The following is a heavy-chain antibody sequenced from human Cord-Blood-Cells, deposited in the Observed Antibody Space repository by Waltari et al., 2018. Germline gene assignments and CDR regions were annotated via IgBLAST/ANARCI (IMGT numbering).Heavy chain of an antibody. Sequence: QVQMQVCGTGMVKPSETLSLTYTVSGVALSSWYWLWIRQPPGKGLEWIGYIYYSGSTNYNPSLKSRVTISVDTSKNQFSLKLSSVTAADTAVYYCARDRYSSGTFDYWGQGTLVTVSS. D-gene: IGHD3-22*01. CDR3: ARDRYSSGTFDY. J-gene: IGHJ4*02. CDR2: IYYSGST. V-gene: IGHV4-59*01. CDR1: GVALSSWY.